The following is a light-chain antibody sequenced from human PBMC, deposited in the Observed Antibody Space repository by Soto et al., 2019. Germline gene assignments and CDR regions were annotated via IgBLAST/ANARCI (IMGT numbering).Light chain of an antibody. CDR3: CSYAGTFTYV. CDR2: DVT. Sequence: QSVLTQPRSVSGSPGQSVTISCTGTSRDVGGYKYVSWYQHHPGKAPKLLIYDVTERPSGVPDRFSGSKSGNTASLTISGLQAEDEADYSCCSYAGTFTYVFGTGTKLTVL. V-gene: IGLV2-11*01. CDR1: SRDVGGYKY. J-gene: IGLJ1*01.